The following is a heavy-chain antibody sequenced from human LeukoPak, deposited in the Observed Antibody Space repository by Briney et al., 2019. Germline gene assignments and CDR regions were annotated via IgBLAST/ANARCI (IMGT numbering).Heavy chain of an antibody. CDR1: GFTFSTYN. J-gene: IGHJ4*02. V-gene: IGHV3-23*01. CDR2: ISGSGAST. Sequence: GGSLRLSCAASGFTFSTYNMNWVRQAPGKGLEWVSGISGSGASTYYAASVKGRFTISRDNSKNTVYLQMNSLKTEDTAVYYCTSRTFGYSYLGNDYWGQGTLVTVSS. D-gene: IGHD5-18*01. CDR3: TSRTFGYSYLGNDY.